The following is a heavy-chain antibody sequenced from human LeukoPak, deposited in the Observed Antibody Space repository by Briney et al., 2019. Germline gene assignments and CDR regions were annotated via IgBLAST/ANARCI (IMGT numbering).Heavy chain of an antibody. Sequence: GGSLRLSCSASRFTFSSYTMNWVRQAPGKGLEWVSAISGSGVSTFSADSVKGRFTISRDNSKSTLYLQMNNLRGEDTAVYYCAKCRNFDFWSGGDAFDIWGQGTMVTVSS. D-gene: IGHD3-3*01. CDR1: RFTFSSYT. V-gene: IGHV3-23*01. J-gene: IGHJ3*02. CDR3: AKCRNFDFWSGGDAFDI. CDR2: ISGSGVST.